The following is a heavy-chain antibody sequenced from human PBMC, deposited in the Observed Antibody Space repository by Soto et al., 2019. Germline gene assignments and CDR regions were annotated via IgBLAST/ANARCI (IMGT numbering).Heavy chain of an antibody. CDR3: ARPPGSGTLFAN. CDR1: GYGFADSW. D-gene: IGHD2-15*01. CDR2: IYPGYSDI. J-gene: IGHJ4*02. Sequence: GESLKISCQGSGYGFADSWIGWVRQVPGRGLEWVGIIYPGYSDIRYRPSFQGRVTISADKSVNTAYLQWSSLRASDTAIYYCARPPGSGTLFANWGQGTPVTVS. V-gene: IGHV5-51*01.